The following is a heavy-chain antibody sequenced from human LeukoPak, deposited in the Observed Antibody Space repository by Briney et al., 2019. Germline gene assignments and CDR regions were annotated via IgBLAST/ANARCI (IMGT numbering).Heavy chain of an antibody. D-gene: IGHD4-17*01. J-gene: IGHJ3*02. CDR3: ARPTVTTGVDAFDI. V-gene: IGHV3-7*01. CDR2: IKHGGSEK. Sequence: GGSLRLSCAASGFIFSNYWMIWVRQAPGKGLEWVANIKHGGSEKYYVDSVKGRFTISRDNARNSLYLQMNSLRVEDTALYYCARPTVTTGVDAFDIWGQGTVVTVSS. CDR1: GFIFSNYW.